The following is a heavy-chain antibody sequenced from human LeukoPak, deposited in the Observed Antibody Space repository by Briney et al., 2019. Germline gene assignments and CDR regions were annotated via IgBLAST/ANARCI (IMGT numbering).Heavy chain of an antibody. CDR3: ARHYCSGGSCYSNGFDY. CDR2: IYYSGST. D-gene: IGHD2-15*01. CDR1: GGSSSNYY. J-gene: IGHJ4*02. Sequence: SETLSLTCSVSGGSSSNYYWSWIRQPPGRGLEWIGYIYYSGSTNSNASLKSRVAIFVDPSKNQFSLKLSSVTAADTAVYYCARHYCSGGSCYSNGFDYWGQGTLVTVSS. V-gene: IGHV4-59*08.